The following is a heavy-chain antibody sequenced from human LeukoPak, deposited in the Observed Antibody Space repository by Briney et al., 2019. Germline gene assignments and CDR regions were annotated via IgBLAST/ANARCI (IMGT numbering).Heavy chain of an antibody. Sequence: GGSLRLSCAASGFIFSDYAMSWVRQAPGKGLEWVSGISASGVSTYYADSVKGRFTISRDKSKNTLSVQMNSLRVDDTATYYCAKDGAPNAGYMDVWGKGTTVTVSS. CDR2: ISASGVST. CDR3: AKDGAPNAGYMDV. J-gene: IGHJ6*03. CDR1: GFIFSDYA. V-gene: IGHV3-23*01. D-gene: IGHD3-16*01.